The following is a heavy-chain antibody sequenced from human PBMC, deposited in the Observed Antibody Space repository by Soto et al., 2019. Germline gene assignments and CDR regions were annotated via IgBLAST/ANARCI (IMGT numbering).Heavy chain of an antibody. Sequence: PSETLSLTCTVSGGSFSSYYWSWIRQPPGKGLEWIAYIFYTGSTNYNPSLKSRVTISVDTSKNQFSLRLNSVTAADTAVYYCARLYRDYMDVWGKGTTVTVSS. J-gene: IGHJ6*03. CDR3: ARLYRDYMDV. V-gene: IGHV4-59*08. CDR1: GGSFSSYY. CDR2: IFYTGST.